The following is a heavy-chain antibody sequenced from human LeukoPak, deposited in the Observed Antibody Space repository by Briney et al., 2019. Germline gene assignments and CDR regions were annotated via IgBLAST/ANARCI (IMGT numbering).Heavy chain of an antibody. CDR2: INHSGST. V-gene: IGHV4-34*01. J-gene: IGHJ6*02. Sequence: PSETLSLTCAVYGGSFSGYYWSWIRQPPGKGLEWIGEINHSGSTNYNPSLKSRVTISVDTSKNQFSLKLSSVTAADTAVYYCARGRPRYGMDVWGQGTTVTVSS. CDR3: ARGRPRYGMDV. D-gene: IGHD6-6*01. CDR1: GGSFSGYY.